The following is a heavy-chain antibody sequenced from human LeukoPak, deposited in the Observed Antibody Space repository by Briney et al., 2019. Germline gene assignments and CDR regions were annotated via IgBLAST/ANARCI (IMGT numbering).Heavy chain of an antibody. CDR1: GGSISSHY. Sequence: PSETLSLTCTVSGGSISSHYWSWIRQPPGKGQEWIGYIYYSGSTNYNPSLKSRVTISVDTSKNQFSLKLSSVTAADTAVYYCARDWAVWSGQTPNYYMDVWGKGNTVTVSS. CDR2: IYYSGST. D-gene: IGHD3-3*01. V-gene: IGHV4-59*11. CDR3: ARDWAVWSGQTPNYYMDV. J-gene: IGHJ6*03.